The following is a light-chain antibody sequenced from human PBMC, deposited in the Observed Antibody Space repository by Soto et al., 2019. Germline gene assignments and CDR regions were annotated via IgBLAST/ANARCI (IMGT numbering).Light chain of an antibody. CDR1: QSISSH. V-gene: IGKV3-11*01. CDR3: QQRSDWPIT. J-gene: IGKJ5*01. Sequence: EIVLTQSPATLSLSPGERATLSCRASQSISSHLAWYQQKPGQAPRLLIHEASNMATGIPARFSGSGSGTDFTLTISSLEPEDFAVYYCQQRSDWPITFGQGTRMEIK. CDR2: EAS.